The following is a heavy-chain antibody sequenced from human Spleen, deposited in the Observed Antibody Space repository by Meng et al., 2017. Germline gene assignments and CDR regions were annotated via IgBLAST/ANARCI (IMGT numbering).Heavy chain of an antibody. V-gene: IGHV1-2*06. CDR3: ARDEDISAAGKLFGDY. J-gene: IGHJ4*02. CDR2: INPKSGDT. CDR1: GYTFPDYW. Sequence: VRLGQSGAGGKKPGASVKVSCKASGYTFPDYWLHWVRRAPGQGLEWMGRINPKSGDTHYAQRFQGRVTMTGDTSISTAYMELSGLRSDDTAMYYCARDEDISAAGKLFGDYWGQGTLVTVSS. D-gene: IGHD6-13*01.